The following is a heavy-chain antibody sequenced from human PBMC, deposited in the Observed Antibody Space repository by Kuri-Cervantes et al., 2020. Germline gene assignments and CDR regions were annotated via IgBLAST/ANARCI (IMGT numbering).Heavy chain of an antibody. Sequence: GGSLRLSCAASGFTFSSYGMHWVRQAPGKGLEWVAVISYDGSNKYYVDSVKGRFTISRDNAKNSLYLQMNSLRAEDTAVYYCARLRSRWLQTFDYWGQGTLVTVSS. CDR1: GFTFSSYG. V-gene: IGHV3-30*03. CDR3: ARLRSRWLQTFDY. J-gene: IGHJ4*02. CDR2: ISYDGSNK. D-gene: IGHD5-12*01.